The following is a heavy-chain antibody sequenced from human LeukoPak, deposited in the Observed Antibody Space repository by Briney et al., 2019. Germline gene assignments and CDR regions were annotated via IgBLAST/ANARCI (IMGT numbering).Heavy chain of an antibody. CDR1: GFTFGDYA. J-gene: IGHJ4*02. D-gene: IGHD6-13*01. V-gene: IGHV3-9*01. CDR3: AKLAAAGKHPFDY. Sequence: TGRSLRLSCAASGFTFGDYAMHWVRQAPGKGLEWVSGISWNSGSIVYADSVKGRFTISRDNAKNSLNLQMNSLRAEDTASYYCAKLAAAGKHPFDYWGQGTLVTVSS. CDR2: ISWNSGSI.